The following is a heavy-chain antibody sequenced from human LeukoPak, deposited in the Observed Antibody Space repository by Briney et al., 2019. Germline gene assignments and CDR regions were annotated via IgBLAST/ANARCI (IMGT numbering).Heavy chain of an antibody. Sequence: SETLSLTCTVSGGSISSYYWSWIRQPPGKGLEWIGYIYYSGSTNYNPSLKSRVTISVDTSKNQFSLKLSSVTAADTAVYYCAISTLRYFDCLLSTPLNYGMDVGGQGTTVTVS. V-gene: IGHV4-59*01. CDR1: GGSISSYY. CDR2: IYYSGST. J-gene: IGHJ6*02. CDR3: AISTLRYFDCLLSTPLNYGMDV. D-gene: IGHD3-9*01.